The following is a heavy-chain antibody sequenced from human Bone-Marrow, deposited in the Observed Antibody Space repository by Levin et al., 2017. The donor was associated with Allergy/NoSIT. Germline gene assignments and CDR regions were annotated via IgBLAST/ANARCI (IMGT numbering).Heavy chain of an antibody. CDR3: ARFFSSYHSGGYYQPNYFDY. D-gene: IGHD3-22*01. J-gene: IGHJ4*02. CDR2: ISHSGST. CDR1: GDSVTNYF. V-gene: IGHV4-59*08. Sequence: GSLRLSCTVSGDSVTNYFWSWIRQPPGKGLEWIGYISHSGSTRYNPSLRSRVSISVDTSKNHFSLKLNSVTAADTAVYYCARFFSSYHSGGYYQPNYFDYWGQGTLVTVSS.